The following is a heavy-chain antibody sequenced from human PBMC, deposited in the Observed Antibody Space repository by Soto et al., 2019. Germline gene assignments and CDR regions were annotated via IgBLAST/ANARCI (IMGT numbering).Heavy chain of an antibody. D-gene: IGHD1-26*01. Sequence: PSETLSLTCTVSGGSISRNYWSWIRQSPGKGLEWIGYIAYSGSTDYNPSLKSRVNISVDTSKNHFSLKLSPVTAADTAVYYCARVSATAEMDYWGQGTLVTVSS. CDR3: ARVSATAEMDY. CDR1: GGSISRNY. V-gene: IGHV4-59*01. J-gene: IGHJ4*02. CDR2: IAYSGST.